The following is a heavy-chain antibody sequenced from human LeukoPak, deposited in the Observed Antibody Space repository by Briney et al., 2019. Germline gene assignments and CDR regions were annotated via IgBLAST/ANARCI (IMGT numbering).Heavy chain of an antibody. CDR2: INHSGST. V-gene: IGHV4-34*01. CDR1: GGSFSDYY. J-gene: IGHJ5*02. Sequence: SETLSLTCAVYGGSFSDYYWSWIRQPPGKGLEWIGEINHSGSTNYSPSLKSRVTISVDTSKKQFSLKLSSVTAADTAVYYCARGRSYDMGFDPWGQGTLATVSS. D-gene: IGHD3-9*01. CDR3: ARGRSYDMGFDP.